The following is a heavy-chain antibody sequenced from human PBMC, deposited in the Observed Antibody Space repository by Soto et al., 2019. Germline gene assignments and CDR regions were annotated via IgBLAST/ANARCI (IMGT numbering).Heavy chain of an antibody. CDR1: GSSINSGGYY. V-gene: IGHV4-31*03. CDR2: LYYSGST. D-gene: IGHD2-2*01. Sequence: QTRSLTCTLSGSSINSGGYYWSWIRHHPGKGLEWIGYLYYSGSTYYNPSLQSRVTISVDTSKNQFSLKLSSVTAADTAVYYCAIYFVVVAAHLSWFDSWC. CDR3: AIYFVVVAAHLSWFDS. J-gene: IGHJ5*01.